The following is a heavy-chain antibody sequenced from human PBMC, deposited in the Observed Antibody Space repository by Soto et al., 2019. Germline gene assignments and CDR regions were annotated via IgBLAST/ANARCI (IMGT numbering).Heavy chain of an antibody. CDR1: GFTFSSYA. CDR3: ARDPTYYYDSSGYYAPDY. Sequence: GGSLRLSCAASGFTFSSYAMHWVRQAPGKGLEWVAVISYDGSNKYYADSVKGRFTISRDNSKNTLYLQMNSLRAEDTAVYYCARDPTYYYDSSGYYAPDYWGQGTLVTVSS. V-gene: IGHV3-30-3*01. D-gene: IGHD3-22*01. J-gene: IGHJ4*02. CDR2: ISYDGSNK.